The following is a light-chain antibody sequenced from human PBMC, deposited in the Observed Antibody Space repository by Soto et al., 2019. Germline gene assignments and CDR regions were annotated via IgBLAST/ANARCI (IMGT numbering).Light chain of an antibody. CDR2: DAS. Sequence: DIQMTQSPSTLSASIGDRVTITCRASQSISNWLAWYQQKPGKAPKLLIYDASTLESGVPSRFSASGLGTEFTLTISSLQSEDFAFYYCQQSYSSPPITFGQGTRLDIK. V-gene: IGKV1-5*01. J-gene: IGKJ5*01. CDR3: QQSYSSPPIT. CDR1: QSISNW.